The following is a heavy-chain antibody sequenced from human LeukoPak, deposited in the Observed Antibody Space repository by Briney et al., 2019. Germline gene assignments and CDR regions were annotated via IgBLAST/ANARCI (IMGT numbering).Heavy chain of an antibody. CDR2: IKQDGSDK. J-gene: IGHJ4*02. D-gene: IGHD2-8*01. V-gene: IGHV3-7*01. Sequence: SGGSLRLSCATSGFTFSNYWMSWVRRAPGKGLEWVANIKQDGSDKYYVDSVKGRFTISRDNAKNSLYLQMNTLRAEDTAVYYCARGEGLGTTNGGYYFAYWGQGSLVIVSS. CDR3: ARGEGLGTTNGGYYFAY. CDR1: GFTFSNYW.